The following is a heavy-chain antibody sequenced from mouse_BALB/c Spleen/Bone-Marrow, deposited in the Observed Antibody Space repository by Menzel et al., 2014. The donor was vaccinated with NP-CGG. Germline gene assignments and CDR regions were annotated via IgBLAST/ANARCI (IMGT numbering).Heavy chain of an antibody. V-gene: IGHV2-6-7*01. Sequence: VKVVESGPGLVSPSQSLSITCTVSGFSLTVYGVNWVRQPPGKGLEWLGMIWGDGITDYNSALKSRLSISKDDSKSQVFLKMNSLQTDDTARYYSAKEGNYFDYWGQGTTLTVSS. J-gene: IGHJ2*01. CDR2: IWGDGIT. CDR1: GFSLTVYG. CDR3: AKEGNYFDY.